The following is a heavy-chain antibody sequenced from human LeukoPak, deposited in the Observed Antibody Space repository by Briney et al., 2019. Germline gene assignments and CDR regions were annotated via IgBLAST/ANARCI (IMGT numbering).Heavy chain of an antibody. Sequence: SVKVSCKASGGTFSSYAISWVRQAPGQGLEWMGGIIPIFGTANYAQKFQGRVTITADKSTSTAYMELSSLRSEDTAVYYCARGPPLDGYSYGENWFDPWGQGTLVTVSS. V-gene: IGHV1-69*06. CDR2: IIPIFGTA. D-gene: IGHD5-18*01. CDR3: ARGPPLDGYSYGENWFDP. CDR1: GGTFSSYA. J-gene: IGHJ5*02.